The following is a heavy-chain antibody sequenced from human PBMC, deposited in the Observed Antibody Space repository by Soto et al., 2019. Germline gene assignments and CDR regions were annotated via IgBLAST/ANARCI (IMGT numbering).Heavy chain of an antibody. CDR2: INPNSGGT. CDR1: GYTFTGYY. J-gene: IGHJ6*02. CDR3: AREASTVTTDYYYYGMDV. D-gene: IGHD4-17*01. Sequence: ASVKVSCKASGYTFTGYYMHWVRQAPGQGLEWMGWINPNSGGTNYAQKFQGRVTMTRDTSISTAYMELSRLRSDDTAVYYCAREASTVTTDYYYYGMDVWGQGTTVTVSS. V-gene: IGHV1-2*02.